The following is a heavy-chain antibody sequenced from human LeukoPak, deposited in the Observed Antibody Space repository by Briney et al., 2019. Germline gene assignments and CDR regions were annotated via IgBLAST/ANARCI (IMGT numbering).Heavy chain of an antibody. V-gene: IGHV3-23*01. CDR2: ISGSGGST. CDR3: AKDPWGGSSWYWFDP. CDR1: GFTFSSYG. J-gene: IGHJ5*02. Sequence: GGSLRLSCAASGFTFSSYGMSWGRQAPGKGLEWVSAISGSGGSTYYADSVKGRFTISRDNSRNTLYLQMNSLRAEDTAVYYCAKDPWGGSSWYWFDPWGQGTLVTVSS. D-gene: IGHD6-13*01.